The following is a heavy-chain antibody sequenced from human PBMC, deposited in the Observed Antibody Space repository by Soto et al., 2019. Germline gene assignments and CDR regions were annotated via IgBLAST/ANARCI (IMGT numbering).Heavy chain of an antibody. CDR2: ISGSGGST. V-gene: IGHV3-23*01. D-gene: IGHD4-17*01. Sequence: EVQLLESGGGLVQPGGSLRLSCAASGFTFSSYDMSWVRQAPGKGLEWVSAISGSGGSTYYADSVKGRFTISRDNTKNPLYLQMNSLRAEDTAVYYCASSTVTDDAFDIWGQGTMVTVSS. CDR1: GFTFSSYD. J-gene: IGHJ3*02. CDR3: ASSTVTDDAFDI.